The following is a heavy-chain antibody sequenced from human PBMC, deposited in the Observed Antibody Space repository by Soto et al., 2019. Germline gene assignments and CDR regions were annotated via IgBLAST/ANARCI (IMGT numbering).Heavy chain of an antibody. CDR2: INSDGSST. CDR1: GFTFSSYW. CDR3: ARENVVVAATDNWFDP. Sequence: VQLVESGGGLVQPGGSLRLSCAASGFTFSSYWMHWVRQAPGKGLVWVSRINSDGSSTSYADSVKGRFTISRDNAKNTLYLQMNSLRAEDTAVYYCARENVVVAATDNWFDPWGQGTLVTVSS. V-gene: IGHV3-74*01. D-gene: IGHD2-15*01. J-gene: IGHJ5*02.